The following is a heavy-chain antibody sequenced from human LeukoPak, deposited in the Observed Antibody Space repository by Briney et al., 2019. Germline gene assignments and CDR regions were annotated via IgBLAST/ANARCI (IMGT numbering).Heavy chain of an antibody. V-gene: IGHV4-34*01. CDR3: ARAPYVWGTYRVFDY. CDR2: IYYSGTT. J-gene: IGHJ4*02. D-gene: IGHD3-16*02. CDR1: GGSFSGYY. Sequence: SETLSLTCAVYGGSFSGYYWGWIRQPPGKGLEWIGSIYYSGTTYYNPSLKSRVTISVDTSKSQFSLKLSSVTAADTAVYYCARAPYVWGTYRVFDYWGQGTLVTVSS.